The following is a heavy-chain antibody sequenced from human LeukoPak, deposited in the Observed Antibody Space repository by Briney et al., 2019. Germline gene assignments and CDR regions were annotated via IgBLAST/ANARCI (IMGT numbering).Heavy chain of an antibody. CDR2: IAYSGST. V-gene: IGHV4-39*01. Sequence: TETLSLTCTVSAGSVGSSTYYWGWIRQPPRKGLEWIASIAYSGSTYNPSLKSRVTISVDTSKNQFSLKLSSVTAADTAVYYCARLGFCTSTSCPWGQGTLVTVSS. CDR3: ARLGFCTSTSCP. CDR1: AGSVGSSTYY. J-gene: IGHJ5*02. D-gene: IGHD2-2*01.